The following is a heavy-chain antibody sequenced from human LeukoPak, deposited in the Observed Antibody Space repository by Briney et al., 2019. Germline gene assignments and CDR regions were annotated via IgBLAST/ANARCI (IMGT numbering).Heavy chain of an antibody. V-gene: IGHV4-38-2*02. CDR2: IHHSGST. CDR3: ARLGYCSSTSCYPDF. D-gene: IGHD2-2*01. J-gene: IGHJ4*02. Sequence: SETLSLTCTVSDYSISSLYYWGWIRQPPGKGLEWITSIHHSGSTDYNPSLRSRVTISIDTSKNQFSLKLKYVTAADTAVYYCARLGYCSSTSCYPDFWGQGTLVTVSS. CDR1: DYSISSLYY.